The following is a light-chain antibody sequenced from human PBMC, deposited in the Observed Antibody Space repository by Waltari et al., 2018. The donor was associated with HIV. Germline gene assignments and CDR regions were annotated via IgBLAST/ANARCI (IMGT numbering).Light chain of an antibody. CDR3: SSYAGSDIYVV. CDR2: EVS. CDR1: SSDVGGYNY. V-gene: IGLV2-8*01. Sequence: QSALTQPPSASGSLGQSVTISCSGTSSDVGGYNYVSWYQQHPGKAPKLMIYEVSKRPSGVPKRFSGSKSGNTASLTVSGLQAEDEADYYCSSYAGSDIYVVFGGGTKLTVL. J-gene: IGLJ2*01.